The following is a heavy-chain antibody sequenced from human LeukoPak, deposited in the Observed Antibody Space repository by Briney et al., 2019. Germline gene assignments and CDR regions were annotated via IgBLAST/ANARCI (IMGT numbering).Heavy chain of an antibody. CDR1: GGSMRNYY. CDR2: IYYSGST. CDR3: AREDGFCNSTNCHIWFDP. Sequence: NPSETLSLTCTVSGGSMRNYYWSWIRQSPGKGLEWIGCIYYSGSTAYNPSLKSRVIISVDTSKNQFSLILSSVTAADTAVYYCAREDGFCNSTNCHIWFDPWGQGTLVTVSS. V-gene: IGHV4-59*01. D-gene: IGHD2-2*01. J-gene: IGHJ5*02.